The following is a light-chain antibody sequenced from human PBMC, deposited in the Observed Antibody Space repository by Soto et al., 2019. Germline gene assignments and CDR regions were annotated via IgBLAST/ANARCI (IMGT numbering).Light chain of an antibody. V-gene: IGKV2D-29*01. CDR2: GVS. CDR1: QSLLHTDGKTY. Sequence: VVVTQTPLSLSVTPGQPASISCKSSQSLLHTDGKTYLYWYLQKPGQPPQLLIYGVSNRFSGVPDRFSGSGSGTDFTLTISRLEPEDFAVYYCQQYGSSPRTFGQGTKVDIK. J-gene: IGKJ1*01. CDR3: QQYGSSPRT.